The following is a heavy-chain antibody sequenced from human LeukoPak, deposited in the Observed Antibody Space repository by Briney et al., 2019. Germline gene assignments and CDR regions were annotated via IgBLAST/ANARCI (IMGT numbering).Heavy chain of an antibody. CDR2: ISAYNGNT. Sequence: GASVKVFCKASGYTFTTYGISWVRQAPGQGLEWMGWISAYNGNTNYAQKLQGRVTMTTDTSTSTAHMELRSLRSDDTAVYYCARRVLGGEFVYWGQGTLVTVSS. CDR3: ARRVLGGEFVY. CDR1: GYTFTTYG. J-gene: IGHJ4*02. V-gene: IGHV1-18*01. D-gene: IGHD2-8*02.